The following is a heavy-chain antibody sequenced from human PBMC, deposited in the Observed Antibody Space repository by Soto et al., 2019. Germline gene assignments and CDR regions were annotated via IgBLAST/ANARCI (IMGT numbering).Heavy chain of an antibody. CDR2: ISAYNGDT. CDR1: GYTFTNYG. Sequence: QVQLVQSGAEVKNPGASVKVSCKASGYTFTNYGFSWVRQAPGQGLELMGWISAYNGDTNFAQKFQGRVTLTTDTSTSTAYMELRSLRSDDTAVYYCARSGRYYGGDTDYWGQGTLVTVSS. CDR3: ARSGRYYGGDTDY. J-gene: IGHJ4*02. V-gene: IGHV1-18*01. D-gene: IGHD2-21*02.